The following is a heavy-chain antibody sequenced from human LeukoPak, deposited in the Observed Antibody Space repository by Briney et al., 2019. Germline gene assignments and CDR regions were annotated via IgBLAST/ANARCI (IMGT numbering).Heavy chain of an antibody. D-gene: IGHD3-10*02. CDR3: ARHTTLRRGNWFDP. CDR1: GGTFSSYG. Sequence: ASVKVSCKTSGGTFSSYGISWVRQAPGQGLEWMGWISAYNGNTNYAQKLQGRVTMTTDTSTSTAYMELRSLRSDDTAVYYCARHTTLRRGNWFDPWGQGTLVTVSS. J-gene: IGHJ5*02. CDR2: ISAYNGNT. V-gene: IGHV1-18*01.